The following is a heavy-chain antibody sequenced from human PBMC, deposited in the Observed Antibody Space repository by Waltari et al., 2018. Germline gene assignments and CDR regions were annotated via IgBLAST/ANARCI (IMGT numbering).Heavy chain of an antibody. Sequence: TLSLTCSVSGASISSSNYYWGWIRQPPGKGLEWIGSMFNGGSTYYNPSLKSRVTISVDTSKNQFSLRLNSVTAADTAIYYCARHGYSGGWFDPWGQGTLVTVSS. J-gene: IGHJ5*02. D-gene: IGHD4-17*01. V-gene: IGHV4-39*01. CDR1: GASISSSNYY. CDR2: MFNGGST. CDR3: ARHGYSGGWFDP.